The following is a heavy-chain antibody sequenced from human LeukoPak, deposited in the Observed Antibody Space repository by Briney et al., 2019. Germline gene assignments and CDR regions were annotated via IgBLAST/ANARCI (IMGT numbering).Heavy chain of an antibody. CDR2: INPNSGGT. CDR3: ARGGDGVVIKHFDY. D-gene: IGHD3-3*01. CDR1: GYTFTSYH. Sequence: ASVKVSCKASGYTFTSYHMHWVRQAPGQGLEWMGWINPNSGGTNYAQKFQGRVTMTRDTSISTAYMELSRLRSDDTAVYYCARGGDGVVIKHFDYWGQGTLVTVSS. V-gene: IGHV1-2*02. J-gene: IGHJ4*02.